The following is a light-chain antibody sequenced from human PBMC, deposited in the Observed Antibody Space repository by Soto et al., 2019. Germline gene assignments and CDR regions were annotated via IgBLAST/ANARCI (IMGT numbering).Light chain of an antibody. V-gene: IGKV3-20*01. CDR2: GAS. CDR3: QQYGGSPPMYT. J-gene: IGKJ2*01. Sequence: EIVLTQSPGTLSLSPGERVTLSCRASQSVDSSSLTWYQQKPGQAPRLLIYGASSRATGIPDRFSGSGSGTDFTLTISRLDPEDFAVYYCQQYGGSPPMYTFGQGTKLEIK. CDR1: QSVDSSS.